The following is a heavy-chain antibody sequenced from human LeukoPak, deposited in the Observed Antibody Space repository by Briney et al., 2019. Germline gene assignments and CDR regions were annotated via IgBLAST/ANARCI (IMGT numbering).Heavy chain of an antibody. CDR2: ISAYNGNT. J-gene: IGHJ4*02. CDR1: GYTFTSYG. CDR3: ARSAVDTAMFFRMRGGRFDY. V-gene: IGHV1-18*01. D-gene: IGHD5-18*01. Sequence: GASVKVSCKASGYTFTSYGISWVRQAPGQGLEWMGWISAYNGNTNYAQKLQGRVTMTTDTSTSTAYMELRSLRSDDTAVYYCARSAVDTAMFFRMRGGRFDYWGQGTLVTVSS.